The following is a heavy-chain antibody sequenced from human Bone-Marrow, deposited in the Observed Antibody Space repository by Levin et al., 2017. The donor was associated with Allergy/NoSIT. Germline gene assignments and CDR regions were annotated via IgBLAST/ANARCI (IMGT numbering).Heavy chain of an antibody. J-gene: IGHJ4*02. CDR1: GFTVSNNH. D-gene: IGHD3-10*01. Sequence: RPGGSLRLSCAASGFTVSNNHMSWVRQVAGEGLQCVGGIYSGGSTYHTDSVKGRFTIFRDNSKNTVYLQMDSLRVEDTAVYYCARGYKSGLLLGWGQGTLVTVSS. CDR3: ARGYKSGLLLG. V-gene: IGHV3-66*01. CDR2: IYSGGST.